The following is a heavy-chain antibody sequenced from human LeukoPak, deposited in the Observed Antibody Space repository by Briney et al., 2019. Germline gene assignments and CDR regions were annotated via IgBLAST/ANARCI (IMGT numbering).Heavy chain of an antibody. CDR3: ARGYYDILTGALGAFDI. CDR1: GYTFNSYD. CDR2: ISTYNGNT. Sequence: GASVKVSCKASGYTFNSYDISWVRQAPGQGLEWMAWISTYNGNTNYALKLQGRVTMTTDTSTSTAYMELRSLRSDDTAVYYCARGYYDILTGALGAFDIWGQGTMVTVSS. D-gene: IGHD3-9*01. J-gene: IGHJ3*02. V-gene: IGHV1-18*01.